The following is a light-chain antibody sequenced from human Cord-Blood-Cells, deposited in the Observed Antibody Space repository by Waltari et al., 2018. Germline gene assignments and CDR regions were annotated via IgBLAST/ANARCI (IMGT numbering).Light chain of an antibody. Sequence: QSVLTQPPSASGTHGQRVTISCSGSSPNIGSNTVNWYQQLPGTAPKLLIYSNNQRPSGVPDRFSGSKSGTSASLAISGLQSEDEADYYCAAWDDSLNGPVFGGGTKLTVL. J-gene: IGLJ2*01. CDR3: AAWDDSLNGPV. CDR2: SNN. CDR1: SPNIGSNT. V-gene: IGLV1-44*01.